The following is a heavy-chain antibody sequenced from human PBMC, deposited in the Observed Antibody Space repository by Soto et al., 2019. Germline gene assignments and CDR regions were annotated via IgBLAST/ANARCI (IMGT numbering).Heavy chain of an antibody. CDR3: ARDQNVFWNGYMGDAFDI. J-gene: IGHJ3*02. CDR1: GYTFTSYG. CDR2: ISAYNGNT. Sequence: ASVKVSCKASGYTFTSYGISWVRQAPGQGLEWMGWISAYNGNTNYAQKLQGRVTMTTDTSTSTAYMELRSLRSDDTAVYYCARDQNVFWNGYMGDAFDIRGQRTVVTVSS. D-gene: IGHD3-3*01. V-gene: IGHV1-18*01.